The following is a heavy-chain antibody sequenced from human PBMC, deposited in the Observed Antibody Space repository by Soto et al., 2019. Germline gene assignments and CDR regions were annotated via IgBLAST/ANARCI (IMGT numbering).Heavy chain of an antibody. J-gene: IGHJ4*02. CDR2: MYYSGST. D-gene: IGHD1-26*01. CDR3: LNDGNPD. CDR1: GASVTTGDYY. Sequence: PSETLSLTCSVSGASVTTGDYYWGWIRQPPEKGLEWIGYMYYSGSTYYNPSLETRVSISVDTSKNQFSLNLTSVTAADTAVYYCLNDGNPDWGQGTLVTVS. V-gene: IGHV4-30-4*08.